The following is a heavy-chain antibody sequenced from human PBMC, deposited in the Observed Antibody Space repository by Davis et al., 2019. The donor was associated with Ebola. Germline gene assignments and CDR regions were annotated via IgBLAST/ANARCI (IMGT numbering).Heavy chain of an antibody. CDR1: GFTFSSYG. CDR3: ATLGYSYGYRYYYYGMDV. Sequence: GESLKISCAASGFTFSSYGMHWVRQAPGKGLEWVAVISYDGSNKYYADSVKGRFTISRDNSKNTLYLQMNSLRAEDTAVYYCATLGYSYGYRYYYYGMDVWGKGTTVTVSS. CDR2: ISYDGSNK. V-gene: IGHV3-30*03. J-gene: IGHJ6*04. D-gene: IGHD5-18*01.